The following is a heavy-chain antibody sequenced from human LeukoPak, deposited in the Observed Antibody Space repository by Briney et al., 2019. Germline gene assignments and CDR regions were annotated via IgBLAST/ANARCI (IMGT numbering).Heavy chain of an antibody. D-gene: IGHD3-3*01. CDR1: GFTFSSYA. J-gene: IGHJ4*02. V-gene: IGHV3-15*01. Sequence: GGSLRLSCAASGFTFSSYAMSWVRQAPGKGLEWVGRIKSKTDGGTTDYAAPVKGRFTISRDDSKNTLYLQMNSLKTEDTAVYYCTTLYYDFWSGYYTGRGIDYWGQGTLVTVSS. CDR3: TTLYYDFWSGYYTGRGIDY. CDR2: IKSKTDGGTT.